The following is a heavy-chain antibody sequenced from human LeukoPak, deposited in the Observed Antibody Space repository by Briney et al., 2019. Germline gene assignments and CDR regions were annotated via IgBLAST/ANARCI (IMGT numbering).Heavy chain of an antibody. Sequence: PGGSLRLSCAASGFTFSNFAMSWVRQAPGKGLECVSAISGSGGTTYYADSVKGRFTISRDNSKTTLYLQMNSLRAEDTAVYYCAKDTTVVTPRAFDYWGQGSLVTVSS. V-gene: IGHV3-23*01. CDR3: AKDTTVVTPRAFDY. J-gene: IGHJ4*02. D-gene: IGHD4-23*01. CDR1: GFTFSNFA. CDR2: ISGSGGTT.